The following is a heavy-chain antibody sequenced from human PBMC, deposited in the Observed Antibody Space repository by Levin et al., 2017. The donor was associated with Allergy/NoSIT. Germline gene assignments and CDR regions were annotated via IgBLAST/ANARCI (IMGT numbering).Heavy chain of an antibody. V-gene: IGHV1-18*01. J-gene: IGHJ4*02. CDR3: ARGDTTLVTTSFDS. D-gene: IGHD5-18*01. Sequence: PGESLKISCKASGYTFTTYGITWVRQAPGQGLEWVGWITTYNGNTNYGPKVQGRVTMTTDTSTSTAYMELRRLTSDDTAVYYCARGDTTLVTTSFDSWGQGTLVTVSS. CDR1: GYTFTTYG. CDR2: ITTYNGNT.